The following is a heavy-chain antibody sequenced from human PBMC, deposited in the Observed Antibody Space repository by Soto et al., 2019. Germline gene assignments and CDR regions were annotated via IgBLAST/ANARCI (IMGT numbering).Heavy chain of an antibody. J-gene: IGHJ6*02. CDR3: ARQGFGPLHGLVDV. Sequence: QVQLQESGPGLVKPSETLSLSCTVSGGSISSYYWSWFRQSPGKRMEWIGYVHHSWGSSYNPSLRXXVXXPLDTSKSQFSLKVTSVTATATAVYYCARQGFGPLHGLVDVWGQGTTVTVSS. V-gene: IGHV4-59*08. CDR1: GGSISSYY. CDR2: VHHSWGS. D-gene: IGHD3-10*01.